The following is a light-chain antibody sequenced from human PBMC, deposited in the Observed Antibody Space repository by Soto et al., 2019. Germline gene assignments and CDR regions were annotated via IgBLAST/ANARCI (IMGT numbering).Light chain of an antibody. V-gene: IGLV2-8*01. Sequence: QSVLTQSPFASGSPGQSVTISCTGTSSDVGNYKYVSWYQQHPGKAPKLMIYEVSKRPSGVPDRFSGSKSGNTASLTVSGLQVEDEADYYCSSYAGSNLWVFGGGTKLTVL. J-gene: IGLJ3*02. CDR1: SSDVGNYKY. CDR2: EVS. CDR3: SSYAGSNLWV.